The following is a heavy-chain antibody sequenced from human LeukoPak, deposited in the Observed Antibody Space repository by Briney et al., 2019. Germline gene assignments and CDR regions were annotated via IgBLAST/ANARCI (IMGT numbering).Heavy chain of an antibody. CDR3: ARDVILDY. V-gene: IGHV3-7*03. CDR2: IRQDGSEK. J-gene: IGHJ4*02. CDR1: GFTFSSYW. D-gene: IGHD3-10*01. Sequence: AGSLRLSCAASGFTFSSYWMSWVRQAPGKGLEWVGNIRQDGSEKYYVDSVKGRFTISRANAKNPLYLQMNSLRAEDTAVYYCARDVILDYWGQGTLVTVSS.